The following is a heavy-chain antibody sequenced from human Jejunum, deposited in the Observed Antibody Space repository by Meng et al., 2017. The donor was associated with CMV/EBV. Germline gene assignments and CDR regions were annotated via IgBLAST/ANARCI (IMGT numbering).Heavy chain of an antibody. J-gene: IGHJ1*01. Sequence: KVSCKASGYTFIGYYMHWVRQAPGQGLEWMGWINPNSGDTNFAQKFQDRVTMTRDTSISTAYIELSRLRFDDTAVYYCVMGTGPGFQHWGQGTLVTVSS. CDR2: INPNSGDT. D-gene: IGHD7-27*01. CDR1: GYTFIGYY. CDR3: VMGTGPGFQH. V-gene: IGHV1-2*02.